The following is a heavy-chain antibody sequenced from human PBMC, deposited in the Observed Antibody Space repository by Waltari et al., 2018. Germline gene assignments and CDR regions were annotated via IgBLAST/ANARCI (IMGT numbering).Heavy chain of an antibody. V-gene: IGHV3-23*01. CDR3: AKADFGNPYWFFDL. D-gene: IGHD3-10*01. J-gene: IGHJ2*01. CDR2: ITADGRIR. CDR1: GFMFRIYP. Sequence: EGRLLESGGGLVPPGGSPRLSCSASGFMFRIYPLTWVRQAQGKGWEWVSTITADGRIRNDADSVKGRFTISRDKSKNILELQMNTLRAEDTAVYFCAKADFGNPYWFFDLWGRGTLLTVSS.